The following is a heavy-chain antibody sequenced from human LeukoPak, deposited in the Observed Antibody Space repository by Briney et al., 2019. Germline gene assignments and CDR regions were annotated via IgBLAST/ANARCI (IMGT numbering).Heavy chain of an antibody. CDR1: GFTFSSYW. CDR2: IKQDGSGK. J-gene: IGHJ5*02. V-gene: IGHV3-7*01. D-gene: IGHD6-13*01. CDR3: ARDLYSSNDA. Sequence: GGSLSLXCAASGFTFSSYWMSWVRQAPGKGLDWVANIKQDGSGKYYVDSVKGRFTISRDNAKNSLYLQMNSLRAEDTAVYYCARDLYSSNDAWGQGTLVTVSS.